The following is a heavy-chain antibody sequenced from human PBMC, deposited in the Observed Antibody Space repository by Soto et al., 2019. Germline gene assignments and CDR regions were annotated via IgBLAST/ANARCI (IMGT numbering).Heavy chain of an antibody. D-gene: IGHD4-17*01. CDR2: IIPIFGTA. Sequence: ASVKVSCKASGGTFSSYAISWVRQAPGQGLEWMGGIIPIFGTANYAQKFQGRVTITADESTSTAYMELSSLRSEDTAVYYCARDKAATVAGYFDYWGQGALVTVSS. CDR1: GGTFSSYA. V-gene: IGHV1-69*13. J-gene: IGHJ4*02. CDR3: ARDKAATVAGYFDY.